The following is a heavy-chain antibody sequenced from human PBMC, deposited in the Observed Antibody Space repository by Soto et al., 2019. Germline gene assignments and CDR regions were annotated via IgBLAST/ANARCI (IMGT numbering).Heavy chain of an antibody. Sequence: QVQLVQSGAEVKKPVSSVKVSCKASGGTFSSYAISWVRQAPGQVLEWMGGIIPIFGTANYAQKFQGRVTITADESTSTAYMELSSLRSEDTGVYYCARVGDYSKQAVGTEDYYDYGMDVWGQGTTVTVSS. CDR1: GGTFSSYA. CDR3: ARVGDYSKQAVGTEDYYDYGMDV. J-gene: IGHJ6*02. V-gene: IGHV1-69*01. CDR2: IIPIFGTA. D-gene: IGHD4-4*01.